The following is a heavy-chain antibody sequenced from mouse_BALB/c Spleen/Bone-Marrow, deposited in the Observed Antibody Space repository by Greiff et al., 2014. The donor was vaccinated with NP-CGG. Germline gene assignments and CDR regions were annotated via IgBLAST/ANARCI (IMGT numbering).Heavy chain of an antibody. CDR1: GYTFTSFY. CDR2: IYPGDFNT. J-gene: IGHJ4*01. CDR3: ARKSQRAYDSMIY. V-gene: IGHV1S56*01. D-gene: IGHD2-4*01. Sequence: VQLQQSGPELMKPGTSVRISCKASGYTFTSFYIHWVRQRPGQGLEWIGWIYPGDFNTKYNEKFKGKATLTADKSSSTASMQLSSLTSEDSAVYFCARKSQRAYDSMIYWGQGTSVTVSS.